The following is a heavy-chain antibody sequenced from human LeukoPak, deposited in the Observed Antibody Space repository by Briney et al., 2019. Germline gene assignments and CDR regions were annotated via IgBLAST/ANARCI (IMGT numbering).Heavy chain of an antibody. CDR2: ISYDGSNK. J-gene: IGHJ4*02. CDR1: GFTFSSYG. CDR3: AKDFWKDDSSGYPDY. V-gene: IGHV3-30*18. Sequence: GGSLRLSCAASGFTFSSYGMHWVRQAPGKGLEWVAVISYDGSNKYYADSVKGRFTISRDNSKNTLYLQMNSLRAEDTAAYYCAKDFWKDDSSGYPDYWGQGTLVTVSS. D-gene: IGHD3-22*01.